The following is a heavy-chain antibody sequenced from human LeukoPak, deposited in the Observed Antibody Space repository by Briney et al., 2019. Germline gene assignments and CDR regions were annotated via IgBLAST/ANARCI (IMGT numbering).Heavy chain of an antibody. CDR3: ATTNDGGGYQWGDFFDF. V-gene: IGHV1-69*04. J-gene: IGHJ4*02. CDR1: GGTSNSHA. CDR2: IIPNLGTT. Sequence: ASVKVSCKASGGTSNSHAISWVRQAPGQGLEWMGRIIPNLGTTNRAQNFQDRVTLTADKSTNTAYMELTSLTSDDTAVYYCATTNDGGGYQWGDFFDFWGQGTPVTVSS. D-gene: IGHD3-22*01.